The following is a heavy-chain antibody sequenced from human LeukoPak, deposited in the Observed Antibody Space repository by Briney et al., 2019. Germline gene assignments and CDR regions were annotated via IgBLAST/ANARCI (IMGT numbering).Heavy chain of an antibody. D-gene: IGHD3-3*01. CDR3: ASRSSIWSGYQDTLYYFDS. CDR2: IYYSGST. Sequence: SETLSLTCTVSGGSISSYYWSWIRQPPGKRLEWIGHIYYSGSTNYNPSLKSRVTISVDTSKNQISLKLSSVTAADTAVYYCASRSSIWSGYQDTLYYFDSWGQGTLVTVSS. V-gene: IGHV4-59*01. CDR1: GGSISSYY. J-gene: IGHJ4*02.